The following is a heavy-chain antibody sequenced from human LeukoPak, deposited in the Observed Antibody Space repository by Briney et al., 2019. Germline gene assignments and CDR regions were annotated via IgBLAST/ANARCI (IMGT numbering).Heavy chain of an antibody. Sequence: GGSLRLSCAASGFTVSSNYMSWVRQAPGKGLEWVSVIYSGGSTYYADSVKGRFTTSRDNSKNTLYLQMNSLRAEDTAVYYCARAATYYDILTGYPTTYFQHWGQGTLVTVSS. J-gene: IGHJ1*01. CDR2: IYSGGST. CDR3: ARAATYYDILTGYPTTYFQH. D-gene: IGHD3-9*01. CDR1: GFTVSSNY. V-gene: IGHV3-53*01.